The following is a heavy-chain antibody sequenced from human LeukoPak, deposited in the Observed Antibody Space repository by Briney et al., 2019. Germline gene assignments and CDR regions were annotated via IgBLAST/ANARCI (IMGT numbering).Heavy chain of an antibody. CDR3: ARPSTVTTGFDY. V-gene: IGHV1-46*01. CDR2: INPSGGST. J-gene: IGHJ4*02. Sequence: GASVKVSRKASGYTFTSYYMHWVRQAPGQGLEWMGIINPSGGSTSYAQKFQGRVTMTRDTSTSTVYMELSSLRSEDTAVYYCARPSTVTTGFDYWGQGTLVTVSS. CDR1: GYTFTSYY. D-gene: IGHD4-17*01.